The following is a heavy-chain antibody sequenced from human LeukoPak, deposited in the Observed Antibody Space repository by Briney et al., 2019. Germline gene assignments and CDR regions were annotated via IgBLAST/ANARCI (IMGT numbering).Heavy chain of an antibody. CDR2: INHGGST. CDR1: GGSFSGDF. D-gene: IGHD2-21*01. CDR3: ARDLAGHFGGFYFDY. J-gene: IGHJ4*02. Sequence: ASETLSLTCAVYGGSFSGDFWSWIRQSPGKGLEWIGEINHGGSTTYNPSLQSRVTISLDTSKNQLSLKLSSVTAADTAVYYCARDLAGHFGGFYFDYWGQGTLVTVSS. V-gene: IGHV4-34*01.